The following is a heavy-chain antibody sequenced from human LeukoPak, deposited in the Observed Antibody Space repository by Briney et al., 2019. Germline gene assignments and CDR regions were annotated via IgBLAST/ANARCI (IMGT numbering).Heavy chain of an antibody. J-gene: IGHJ3*02. D-gene: IGHD3-10*01. Sequence: GESLKISCEGSGYIFTTYWIGWVRQMPGKGLEWMGIIYPGDSDTRYSPSFQGQVTISADKSISTAYVQWSSLKASDTAMYYCARGWFGESYAFDIWGQGTMVTVSS. CDR1: GYIFTTYW. CDR2: IYPGDSDT. V-gene: IGHV5-51*01. CDR3: ARGWFGESYAFDI.